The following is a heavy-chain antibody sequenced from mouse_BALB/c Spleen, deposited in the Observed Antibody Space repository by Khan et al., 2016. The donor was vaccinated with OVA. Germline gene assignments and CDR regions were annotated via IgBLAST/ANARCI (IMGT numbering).Heavy chain of an antibody. D-gene: IGHD1-1*01. J-gene: IGHJ4*01. V-gene: IGHV5-6*01. CDR3: ARHWVVIMDY. Sequence: EVELVESGGDLVKPGGSLKLSCAASGFTFSTYGMSWVRQTPDKRLEWVATISSAGTYTYYSDSVKGRFTISRDNAKNTLYLQMNSLRSEDTAMYYCARHWVVIMDYWGQGTSLTVSS. CDR2: ISSAGTYT. CDR1: GFTFSTYG.